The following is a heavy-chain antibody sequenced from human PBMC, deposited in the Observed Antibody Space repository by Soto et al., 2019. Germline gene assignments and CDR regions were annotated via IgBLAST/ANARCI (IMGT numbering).Heavy chain of an antibody. CDR1: GFTFTDYW. D-gene: IGHD3-22*01. CDR2: INSDGSRT. CDR3: AKDSGYALFHY. J-gene: IGHJ4*02. Sequence: GGSLRLSCAASGFTFTDYWTHWVRQAPGKGLVWVSRINSDGSRTSYADSVTGRFTISRDNAKNTLYLQMNSLRAEDTAVYYCAKDSGYALFHYWGQGTLVTVSS. V-gene: IGHV3-74*01.